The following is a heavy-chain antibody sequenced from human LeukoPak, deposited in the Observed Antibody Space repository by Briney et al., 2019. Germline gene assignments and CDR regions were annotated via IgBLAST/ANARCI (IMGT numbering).Heavy chain of an antibody. V-gene: IGHV3-23*01. Sequence: PGGSLRLSCAASGFTVSSNYMSWVRQAPGKGLEWVSAISGSGGSTYYADSVKGRFTISRDNSKNTLYLQMNSLRAEDTAVYYCAKDYDSSGYYHGDWGQGTLVTVSS. D-gene: IGHD3-22*01. CDR3: AKDYDSSGYYHGD. J-gene: IGHJ4*02. CDR2: ISGSGGST. CDR1: GFTVSSNY.